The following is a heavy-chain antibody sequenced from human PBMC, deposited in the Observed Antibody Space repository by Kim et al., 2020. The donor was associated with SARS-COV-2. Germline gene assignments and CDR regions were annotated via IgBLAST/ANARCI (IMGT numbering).Heavy chain of an antibody. V-gene: IGHV3-23*01. CDR3: AKASETYYYGSGSYF. D-gene: IGHD3-10*01. J-gene: IGHJ4*02. Sequence: DSVKGRFTISRDNSKNTLYLQMNSLRAEDTAVYYCAKASETYYYGSGSYFWGQGTLVTVSS.